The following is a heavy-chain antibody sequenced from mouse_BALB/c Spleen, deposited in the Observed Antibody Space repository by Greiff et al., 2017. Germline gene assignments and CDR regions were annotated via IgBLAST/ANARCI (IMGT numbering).Heavy chain of an antibody. V-gene: IGHV1-54*01. D-gene: IGHD1-1*01. CDR3: ARSATVVADWYFDV. J-gene: IGHJ1*01. CDR1: GYAFTNYL. CDR2: INPGSGGT. Sequence: QVQLQQSGAELVRPGTSVKVSCKASGYAFTNYLIEWVKQRPGQGLEWIGVINPGSGGTNYNEKFKGKATLTADKSSSTAYMQLSSLTSDDSAVYYCARSATVVADWYFDVWGAGTTVTVSS.